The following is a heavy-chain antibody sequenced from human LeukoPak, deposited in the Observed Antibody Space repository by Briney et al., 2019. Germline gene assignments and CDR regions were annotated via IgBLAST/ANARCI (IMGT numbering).Heavy chain of an antibody. V-gene: IGHV3-21*01. D-gene: IGHD6-19*01. CDR1: GFTFSSYS. J-gene: IGHJ4*02. CDR3: ARDVMRGAVAGRVY. Sequence: GGSLRLSCAASGFTFSSYSMNWVRQAPGKGLEWVSSISSTSSYIYYADSVKGRFTIFRDNAKNSLYLQMNSLRDEDTAVYYCARDVMRGAVAGRVYWGQGTLVTVSS. CDR2: ISSTSSYI.